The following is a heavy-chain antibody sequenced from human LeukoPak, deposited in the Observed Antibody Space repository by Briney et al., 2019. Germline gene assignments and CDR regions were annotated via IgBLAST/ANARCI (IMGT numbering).Heavy chain of an antibody. D-gene: IGHD3-10*01. CDR2: MNPNSGNT. Sequence: ASVKVSCKVSGYTLTELSMHWVRQATGQGLEWMGWMNPNSGNTGYAQKFQGRVTMTRNTSISTAYMELSSLRSEDTAVYYCAREYGSGSYSGEFWFDPWGQGTLVTVSS. CDR1: GYTLTELS. J-gene: IGHJ5*02. V-gene: IGHV1-8*01. CDR3: AREYGSGSYSGEFWFDP.